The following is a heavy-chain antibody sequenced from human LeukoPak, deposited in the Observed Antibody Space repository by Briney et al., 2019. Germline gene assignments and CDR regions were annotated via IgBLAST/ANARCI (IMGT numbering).Heavy chain of an antibody. CDR1: GYTFTGYY. CDR2: INPNSGGT. D-gene: IGHD3-22*01. J-gene: IGHJ6*03. V-gene: IGHV1-2*02. CDR3: ARSYYYDSSGQYYYYYYMDV. Sequence: ASVKVSCKASGYTFTGYYMHWVRQAPGQGLEWMGWINPNSGGTNYAQKFQGRVTMTRDTSISTAYMELSRLRSGDTAVYYCARSYYYDSSGQYYYYYYMDVWGKGTTVTVSS.